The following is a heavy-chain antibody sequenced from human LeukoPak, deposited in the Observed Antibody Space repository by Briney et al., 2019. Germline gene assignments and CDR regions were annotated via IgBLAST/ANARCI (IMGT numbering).Heavy chain of an antibody. CDR2: IKQDGSEK. J-gene: IGHJ6*02. D-gene: IGHD3-10*01. CDR1: GFTFSSYS. CDR3: AKDMGDVTMVRGVMTGYYGMDV. V-gene: IGHV3-7*03. Sequence: PGGSLRLSCAASGFTFSSYSMNWVRQAPGKGLEWVANIKQDGSEKYYVDSVKGRFTISRDNAKNSLYLQMNSLRAEDTALYYCAKDMGDVTMVRGVMTGYYGMDVWGQGTTVTVSS.